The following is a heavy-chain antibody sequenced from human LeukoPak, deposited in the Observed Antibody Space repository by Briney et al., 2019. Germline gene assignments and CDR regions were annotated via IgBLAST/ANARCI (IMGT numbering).Heavy chain of an antibody. J-gene: IGHJ6*02. CDR1: GFTFSSCA. CDR2: ISGSGGST. D-gene: IGHD5-18*01. CDR3: AKSYGYYYYYGMDV. Sequence: GGSLRLSCAASGFTFSSCAMTWVRQAPGKGLEWVSAISGSGGSTYFADSVKGRFTISRDNSKNTLYLQMNSLRAEDTAVYYCAKSYGYYYYYGMDVWGQGTTVTVSS. V-gene: IGHV3-23*01.